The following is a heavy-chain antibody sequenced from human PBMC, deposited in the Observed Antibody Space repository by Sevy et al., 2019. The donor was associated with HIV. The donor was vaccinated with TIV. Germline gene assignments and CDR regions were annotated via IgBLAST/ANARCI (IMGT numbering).Heavy chain of an antibody. D-gene: IGHD6-13*01. CDR3: AKEVYGGIAAAGTGEFDP. Sequence: GGSLRLSCAASGFTFDDYAMPWVRQAPGKGLEWVSGISWKSGSIGYADSVKGRFTISRDNAKNSLYLQMNSLRADDTALYYCAKEVYGGIAAAGTGEFDPWGQGTLVTVSS. CDR2: ISWKSGSI. V-gene: IGHV3-9*01. J-gene: IGHJ5*02. CDR1: GFTFDDYA.